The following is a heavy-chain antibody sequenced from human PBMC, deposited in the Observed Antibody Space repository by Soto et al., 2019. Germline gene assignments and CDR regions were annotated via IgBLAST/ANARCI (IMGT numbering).Heavy chain of an antibody. J-gene: IGHJ6*02. D-gene: IGHD2-2*02. Sequence: GASVKVSCKASGGTFSSYAISWVRQAPGQGLEWMGGIIPIFGTANYAQKFQGRATITADESTSTAHMELSSLRSEYTDVYYCARGAGYCSSTSCYTTDYYYGMDVWGQGTTVTVSS. CDR1: GGTFSSYA. CDR2: IIPIFGTA. V-gene: IGHV1-69*13. CDR3: ARGAGYCSSTSCYTTDYYYGMDV.